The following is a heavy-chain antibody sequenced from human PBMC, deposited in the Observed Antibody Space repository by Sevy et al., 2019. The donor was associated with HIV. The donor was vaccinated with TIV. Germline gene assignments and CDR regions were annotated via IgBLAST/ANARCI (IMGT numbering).Heavy chain of an antibody. CDR1: GFTFSNYG. Sequence: GGSLRLSCAASGFTFSNYGMNWVRQAPGVGLEWVATIGGDGDITHYADSVKGRFNISRDNFKNTLHLQLNNLRGDDTAIYFCAKVLSFSPRSIPAAVLDYWGRGTLVTVSS. CDR3: AKVLSFSPRSIPAAVLDY. V-gene: IGHV3-23*01. J-gene: IGHJ4*02. CDR2: IGGDGDIT. D-gene: IGHD2-2*01.